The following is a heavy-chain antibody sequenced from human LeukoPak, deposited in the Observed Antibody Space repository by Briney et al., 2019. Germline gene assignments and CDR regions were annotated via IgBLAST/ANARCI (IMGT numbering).Heavy chain of an antibody. J-gene: IGHJ4*02. CDR3: ARDVRPYSSVGEERFDY. D-gene: IGHD6-19*01. Sequence: PGGSLRLSCAASGFTVSSNYTSWVRQAPGKGLEWVSVIYSGGSTYYADSVKGRFTISRDNSKNTLYLQMNSLRAEDTAVYYCARDVRPYSSVGEERFDYWGQGTLVTVSS. V-gene: IGHV3-53*01. CDR1: GFTVSSNY. CDR2: IYSGGST.